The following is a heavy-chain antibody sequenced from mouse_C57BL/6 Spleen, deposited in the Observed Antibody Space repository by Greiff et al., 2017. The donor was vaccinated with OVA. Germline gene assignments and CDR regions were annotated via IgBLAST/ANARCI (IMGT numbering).Heavy chain of an antibody. CDR1: GYTFTSYW. D-gene: IGHD3-2*02. J-gene: IGHJ3*01. V-gene: IGHV1-69*01. CDR3: ARSGDSSGYGCSWFAY. Sequence: QVQLQQPGAELVMPGASVKLSCKASGYTFTSYWMHWVKQRPGQGLEWIGEIDPSDSDTNYNQKFKGKSTLTVDKSSSTAYMQLSSLTSEDSAVYYCARSGDSSGYGCSWFAYWGQGTLVTVSA. CDR2: IDPSDSDT.